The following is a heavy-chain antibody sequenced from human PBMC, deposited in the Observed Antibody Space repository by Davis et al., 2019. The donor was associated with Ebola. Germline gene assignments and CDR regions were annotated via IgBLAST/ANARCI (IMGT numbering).Heavy chain of an antibody. J-gene: IGHJ5*02. V-gene: IGHV3-21*01. CDR1: GFTFSSYS. D-gene: IGHD3-10*01. Sequence: GESLKISCAASGFTFSSYSMNWVRQAPGKGLEWVSSISSSSSYIYYADSVKGRFTIFRDNAKNSLYLQMNSLRAEDTAVYYCARGLLLWFGESDNWFDPWGQGTLVTVSS. CDR3: ARGLLLWFGESDNWFDP. CDR2: ISSSSSYI.